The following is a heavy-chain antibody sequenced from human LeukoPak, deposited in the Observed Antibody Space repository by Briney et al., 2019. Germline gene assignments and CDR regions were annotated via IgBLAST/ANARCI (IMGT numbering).Heavy chain of an antibody. CDR1: GFSFSLFG. CDR2: INQDGSEK. J-gene: IGHJ4*02. V-gene: IGHV3-7*05. Sequence: GGSLRLSCAASGFSFSLFGMSWVRQAPGKGLEWVANINQDGSEKYYVDSVKGRFAVSRDNAKNSLYLQMNSLRAEDTAVYYCARDKSYGDSEDYWGQGTLVTVSS. CDR3: ARDKSYGDSEDY. D-gene: IGHD4-17*01.